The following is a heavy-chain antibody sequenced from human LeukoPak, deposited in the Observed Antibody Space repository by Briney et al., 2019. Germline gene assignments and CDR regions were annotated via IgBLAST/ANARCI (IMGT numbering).Heavy chain of an antibody. CDR3: ARGAYSRGWTTFDY. V-gene: IGHV3-30*03. D-gene: IGHD6-19*01. Sequence: GGSLRLSCAASGLSFTSYNFHWVRQAPGKGLKWLGFISYDGNIKYEDSVKGRFTISRDNSKNTLYLQMNSLRAEDTAVYYCARGAYSRGWTTFDYWGQGILVTVSS. CDR2: ISYDGNIK. J-gene: IGHJ4*02. CDR1: GLSFTSYN.